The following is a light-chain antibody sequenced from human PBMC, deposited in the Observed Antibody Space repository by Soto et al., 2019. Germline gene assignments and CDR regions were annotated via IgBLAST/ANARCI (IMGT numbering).Light chain of an antibody. CDR1: SSDVGGYNY. CDR3: SSYTSSSTPHVV. J-gene: IGLJ2*01. V-gene: IGLV2-14*01. CDR2: EVS. Sequence: QSVLTQPASVSGSPGQSITISCTGTSSDVGGYNYVSWYQQHPGKAPKLMIYEVSNRPSGVSNRFSGSKSGNTASLTISGLQADDEADYYCSSYTSSSTPHVVFGGGTQLTVL.